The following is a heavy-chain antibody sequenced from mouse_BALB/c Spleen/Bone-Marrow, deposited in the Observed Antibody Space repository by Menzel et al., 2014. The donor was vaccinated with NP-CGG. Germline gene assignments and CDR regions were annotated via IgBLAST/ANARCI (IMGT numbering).Heavy chain of an antibody. CDR3: AIYDGYHTHFLWFAY. CDR2: ILPSIGRT. D-gene: IGHD2-3*01. V-gene: IGHV15-2*02. CDR1: DSEVFPIAY. Sequence: QVQLQQSGSELRSPGSSVKLSCKDFDSEVFPIAYMSWVRQKPGHGFEWIGDILPSIGRTIYGEKFEDKATLDADTVSNTAYLELNSLTSEDSAIYYRAIYDGYHTHFLWFAYWGQGTLVTVSA. J-gene: IGHJ3*01.